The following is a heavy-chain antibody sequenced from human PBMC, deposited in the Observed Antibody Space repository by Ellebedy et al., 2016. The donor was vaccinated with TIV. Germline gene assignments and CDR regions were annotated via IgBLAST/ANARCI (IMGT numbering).Heavy chain of an antibody. V-gene: IGHV3-7*01. CDR3: ARDWAVATIRFDY. J-gene: IGHJ4*02. D-gene: IGHD5-12*01. Sequence: GGSLRLXXAASGFTFSSYWMSWVRQAPGKGLEWVANIKQDGSEKYYVDSVKGRFTISRDNAKNSLYLQMNSLRAEDTAVYYCARDWAVATIRFDYWGQGTLVTVSS. CDR2: IKQDGSEK. CDR1: GFTFSSYW.